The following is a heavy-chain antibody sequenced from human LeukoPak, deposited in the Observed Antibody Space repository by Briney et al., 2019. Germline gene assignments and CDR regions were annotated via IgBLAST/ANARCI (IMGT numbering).Heavy chain of an antibody. CDR1: GGSISSGSYY. Sequence: SETLSLTCTVSGGSISSGSYYWSWIRQPAGKGLEWIGRIYTSGSNNYNPSLKSRVTISVDTSKNQFSLKLSSVTAADTAVYYCARAFFGYSSSAVGDWGQGTLVTVSS. D-gene: IGHD6-6*01. CDR3: ARAFFGYSSSAVGD. J-gene: IGHJ4*02. CDR2: IYTSGSN. V-gene: IGHV4-61*02.